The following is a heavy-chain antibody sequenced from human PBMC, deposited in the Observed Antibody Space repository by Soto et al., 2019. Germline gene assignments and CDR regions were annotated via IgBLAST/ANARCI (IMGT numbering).Heavy chain of an antibody. V-gene: IGHV3-23*01. CDR3: AKGAVVRGVYDLDY. Sequence: EVQLLESGGGLVQPGGSLRLSCAASGFTFSSYAMNWVRQAPGKGLEWVSVISGSGGSTYYADSVKGRFTISRDNSKNTLYLQMNSLRAEDTAVYYCAKGAVVRGVYDLDYWGQGTLVTVSS. D-gene: IGHD3-10*01. J-gene: IGHJ4*02. CDR2: ISGSGGST. CDR1: GFTFSSYA.